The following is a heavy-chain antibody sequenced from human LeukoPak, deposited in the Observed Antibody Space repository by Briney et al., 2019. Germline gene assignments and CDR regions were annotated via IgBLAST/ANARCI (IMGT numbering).Heavy chain of an antibody. V-gene: IGHV4-34*01. CDR2: INHSGST. Sequence: SETLSLTCAVYGGSFSGYYWSWIRQPPGKGLDWIGEINHSGSTNYNPSLKSRVTISVDTSKNQFSLKLSSVTAADTAVYYCARGLRTDYWGQGTLVTVSS. CDR1: GGSFSGYY. CDR3: ARGLRTDY. J-gene: IGHJ4*02.